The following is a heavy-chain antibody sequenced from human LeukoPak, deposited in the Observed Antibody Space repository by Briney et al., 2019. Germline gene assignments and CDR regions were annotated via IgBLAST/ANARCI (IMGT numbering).Heavy chain of an antibody. Sequence: PGGSLRLSCAASGFTFSSYSMNWVRQAPGKGLEWVSYISSSSSTIYYADSVKGRFTISRDNAKNSLYLQMNSLRVEDTAVYYCVREGYFVFDFWGQGALVTVSS. J-gene: IGHJ4*02. CDR1: GFTFSSYS. CDR3: VREGYFVFDF. V-gene: IGHV3-48*01. CDR2: ISSSSSTI. D-gene: IGHD2-21*01.